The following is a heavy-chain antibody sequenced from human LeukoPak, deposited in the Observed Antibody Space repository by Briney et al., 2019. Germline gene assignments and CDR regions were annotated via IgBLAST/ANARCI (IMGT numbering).Heavy chain of an antibody. CDR3: ARADVEYQLLTNYYYCGMDV. Sequence: TGGSLRLSCAASGFTVSSNYMSWVRQAPGKGLAWVSVIYSGGSTYYADSVKGRFIISRDNSKNTLFLQMNSLRADDKAVYYCARADVEYQLLTNYYYCGMDVWGRGTTVTVSS. CDR1: GFTVSSNY. D-gene: IGHD2-2*01. CDR2: IYSGGST. V-gene: IGHV3-53*01. J-gene: IGHJ6*04.